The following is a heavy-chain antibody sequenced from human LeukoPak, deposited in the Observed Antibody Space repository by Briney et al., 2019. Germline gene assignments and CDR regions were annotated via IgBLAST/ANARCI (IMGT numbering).Heavy chain of an antibody. D-gene: IGHD6-19*01. J-gene: IGHJ4*02. CDR3: AKIAVAGTSKYYFDY. V-gene: IGHV1-46*01. Sequence: ASVKVSCKASGYTFTSYYMHWVRQAPGQGLEWMGIINPSGGSTTYAQKFQGRVIMTRDRSTSTIYMELSSLRSEDTAVYYCAKIAVAGTSKYYFDYWGQGTLVTVSS. CDR2: INPSGGST. CDR1: GYTFTSYY.